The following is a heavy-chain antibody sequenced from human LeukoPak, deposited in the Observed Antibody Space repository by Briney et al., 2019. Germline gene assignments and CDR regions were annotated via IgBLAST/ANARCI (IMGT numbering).Heavy chain of an antibody. D-gene: IGHD6-19*01. V-gene: IGHV4-34*01. Sequence: SETLSLTCAVYGGSFSGYYWSWIRQPPGKGLEWIGEINHSGSTNYNPSLKSRVTISVDTSKNQFSLKLSSVTAADTAVYYCARVGSSGWYLGAFDIWGQGTMVTVSS. CDR1: GGSFSGYY. J-gene: IGHJ3*02. CDR2: INHSGST. CDR3: ARVGSSGWYLGAFDI.